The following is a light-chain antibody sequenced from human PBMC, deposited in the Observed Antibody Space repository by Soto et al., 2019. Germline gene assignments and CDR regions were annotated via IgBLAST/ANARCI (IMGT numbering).Light chain of an antibody. CDR3: HHYNNWWA. CDR1: QSISSS. Sequence: DIHMTQSPSSLSASVGDRVTIACRASQSISSSLNWYQQTPGKAPQLLIYAASSLHSGVPSRFSASGSGTEFSLTINSLQSEDFAVYYCHHYNNWWAFGQGTKVEIK. V-gene: IGKV1-39*01. J-gene: IGKJ1*01. CDR2: AAS.